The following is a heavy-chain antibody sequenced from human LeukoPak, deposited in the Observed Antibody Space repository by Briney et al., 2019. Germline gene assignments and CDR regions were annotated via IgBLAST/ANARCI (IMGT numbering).Heavy chain of an antibody. V-gene: IGHV1-2*02. Sequence: ASVKVSCKASGYTFTGYYMRWVRQAPGQGLEWMGWINPNSGGTNYAQKFQGRVTMTRDTSISTAYMELSRLRSDDTAVYYCASTDFWSGYYSPLDAFDIWGQGTMVTVSS. D-gene: IGHD3-3*01. CDR1: GYTFTGYY. J-gene: IGHJ3*02. CDR2: INPNSGGT. CDR3: ASTDFWSGYYSPLDAFDI.